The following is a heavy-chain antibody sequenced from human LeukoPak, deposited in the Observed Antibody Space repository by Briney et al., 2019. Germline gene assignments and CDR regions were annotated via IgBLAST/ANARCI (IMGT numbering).Heavy chain of an antibody. V-gene: IGHV4-39*01. CDR1: GGSISSSSYS. Sequence: PSETLSLTCTVSGGSISSSSYSWGWIRQPPGKGLEWIGSIYYSGSTYYNPSLKSRVTISVDTSKNQFSLKLSSVTAADTAVYYCARHSRYSWAFDIWGQGTMVTVSS. CDR3: ARHSRYSWAFDI. CDR2: IYYSGST. J-gene: IGHJ3*02. D-gene: IGHD2-15*01.